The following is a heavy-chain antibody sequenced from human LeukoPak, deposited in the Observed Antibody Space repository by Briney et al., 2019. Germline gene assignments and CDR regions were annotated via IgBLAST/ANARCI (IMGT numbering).Heavy chain of an antibody. CDR2: IKQDGSEK. V-gene: IGHV3-7*01. J-gene: IGHJ4*02. CDR3: ASFRITVAGRTELDY. D-gene: IGHD6-19*01. Sequence: GGSLRLSCAASGFTFSNYWMSWVRQAPGKGLEWVANIKQDGSEKYYVDSVKGRFTISRDNAKNSLYLQMNSLRAEDTAVYYCASFRITVAGRTELDYWGQGTLVTVSS. CDR1: GFTFSNYW.